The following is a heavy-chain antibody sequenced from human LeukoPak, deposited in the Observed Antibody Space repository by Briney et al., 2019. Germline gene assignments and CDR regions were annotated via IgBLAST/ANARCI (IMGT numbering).Heavy chain of an antibody. CDR1: GGSFSGYY. J-gene: IGHJ4*02. CDR3: ARERGYSYGLPDY. Sequence: SETLSLTCAVYGGSFSGYYWSWIRQPPGKGLEWIGEINHSGSTNYNPPLKSRVTISVDTSKNQFSLKLSSVTAADTAVYYCARERGYSYGLPDYWGQGTLVTVSS. CDR2: INHSGST. V-gene: IGHV4-34*01. D-gene: IGHD5-18*01.